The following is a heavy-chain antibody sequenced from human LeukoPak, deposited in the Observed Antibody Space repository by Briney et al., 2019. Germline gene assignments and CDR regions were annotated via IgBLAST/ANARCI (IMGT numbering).Heavy chain of an antibody. CDR1: GGSISSYY. CDR2: IYYSGST. V-gene: IGHV4-59*12. Sequence: SETLSLTCTVSGGSISSYYWSWIRQPPGKGLEWIGYIYYSGSTNYNPSLKSRVTMSVDTSKNQFSLKLSSVTAADTAVYYCARGGWSGEFAFDYWGQGPLVTVSS. D-gene: IGHD3-10*01. CDR3: ARGGWSGEFAFDY. J-gene: IGHJ4*02.